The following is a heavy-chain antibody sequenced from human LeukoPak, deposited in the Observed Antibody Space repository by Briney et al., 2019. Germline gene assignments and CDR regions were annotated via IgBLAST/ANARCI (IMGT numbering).Heavy chain of an antibody. D-gene: IGHD6-13*01. CDR1: GGSFSGYY. Sequence: PSETLSLTCAVYGGSFSGYYWSWIRQPPGKGLEWIGEINHSGSTNYNPSLKSRATMSVDTSKNQFSLKLSSVTAADTAVYYCATTKVEEQLALGYWGQGALVTVSS. CDR2: INHSGST. V-gene: IGHV4-34*01. J-gene: IGHJ4*02. CDR3: ATTKVEEQLALGY.